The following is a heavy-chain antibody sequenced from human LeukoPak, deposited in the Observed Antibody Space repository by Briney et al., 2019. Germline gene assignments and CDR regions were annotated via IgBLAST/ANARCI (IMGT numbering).Heavy chain of an antibody. V-gene: IGHV3-9*01. Sequence: GGSLRLSCAASGFTFDDYAMHWVRQAPGKGLEWVSGISWNSGSIGYADSVKGRFTISRDNAKNSLYLQMNSLRAEDTALYYCAKDQSYYGSGSYFFDYWGQGTLVTVSS. CDR2: ISWNSGSI. D-gene: IGHD3-10*01. J-gene: IGHJ4*02. CDR1: GFTFDDYA. CDR3: AKDQSYYGSGSYFFDY.